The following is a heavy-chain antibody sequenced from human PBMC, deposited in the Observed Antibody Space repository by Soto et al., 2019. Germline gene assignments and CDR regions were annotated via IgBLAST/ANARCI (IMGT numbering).Heavy chain of an antibody. CDR3: ARGGWELRDDFHI. CDR1: GYTFTDYY. CDR2: INPNSGSA. V-gene: IGHV1-2*02. D-gene: IGHD1-26*01. Sequence: ASGQVACEGCGYTFTDYYMQWVRQAPGQGLEWMGFINPNSGSAHYAQSFQGRVTMTRDTSTSTAHMELISLRSDDTAVYYCARGGWELRDDFHIWGQGTMVTVSS. J-gene: IGHJ3*02.